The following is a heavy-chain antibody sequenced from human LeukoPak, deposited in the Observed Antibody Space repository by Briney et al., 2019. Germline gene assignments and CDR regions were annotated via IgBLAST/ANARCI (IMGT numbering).Heavy chain of an antibody. CDR2: IIPILGIA. CDR1: GGTFSSYA. CDR3: ARDPPPYCSSTSCYEPHRYYFDY. J-gene: IGHJ4*02. Sequence: EASVKVSCKASGGTFSSYAISWVRQAPGQGLEWMGRIIPILGIANYAQKFQGRVTITADKSTSTAYMELSSLRSEDTAVYYCARDPPPYCSSTSCYEPHRYYFDYWGQGTLVTVSS. D-gene: IGHD2-2*01. V-gene: IGHV1-69*04.